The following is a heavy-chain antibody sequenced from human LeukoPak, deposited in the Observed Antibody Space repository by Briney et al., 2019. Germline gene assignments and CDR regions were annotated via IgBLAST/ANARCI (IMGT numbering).Heavy chain of an antibody. D-gene: IGHD5-18*01. J-gene: IGHJ4*02. CDR1: GGSIRSYY. CDR3: AGALLYSYGANFDY. V-gene: IGHV4-59*01. CDR2: IYYSGST. Sequence: SETLSLTCTVSGGSIRSYYWSWIRQPPGKGLEWIGYIYYSGSTNYNPSLKSRVTISVDTSKNQFSLKLSSVTAADTAVYYCAGALLYSYGANFDYWGQGTLVTVSS.